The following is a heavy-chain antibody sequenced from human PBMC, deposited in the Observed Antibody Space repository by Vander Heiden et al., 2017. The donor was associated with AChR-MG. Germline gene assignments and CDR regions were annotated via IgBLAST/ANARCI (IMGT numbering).Heavy chain of an antibody. J-gene: IGHJ5*02. CDR1: GFTFNAKW. CDR2: INPDGSDK. CDR3: ATDHNWGSS. D-gene: IGHD7-27*01. V-gene: IGHV3-7*01. Sequence: EVQVVEYGGGLVQPGGSLRLSCAASGFTFNAKWMTWVRQTPGKGPEWVATINPDGSDKYYVDSVKGRFTISRDNAKNSIYLQMNGLRAEDTAIYYCATDHNWGSSWGQGTLVTVSS.